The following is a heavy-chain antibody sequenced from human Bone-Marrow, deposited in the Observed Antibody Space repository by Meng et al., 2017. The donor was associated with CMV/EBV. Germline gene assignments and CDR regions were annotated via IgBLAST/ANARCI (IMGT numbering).Heavy chain of an antibody. V-gene: IGHV1-46*01. J-gene: IGHJ4*02. D-gene: IGHD6-13*01. CDR2: INPSGGST. CDR3: AINRGGDIAAAGTLGDY. Sequence: ASVKVSCKASGYTFTSYYMHWVQQAPGQGLEWMGIINPSGGSTSYAQKFQGRVTMTRDTSTSTVYMELSSLRPEDTAVYYCAINRGGDIAAAGTLGDYWGQGTLVTVSS. CDR1: GYTFTSYY.